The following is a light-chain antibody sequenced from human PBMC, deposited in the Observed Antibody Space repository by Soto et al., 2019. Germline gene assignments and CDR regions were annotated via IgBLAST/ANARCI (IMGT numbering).Light chain of an antibody. CDR2: EAS. V-gene: IGKV3-15*01. Sequence: TQTPSTLSLSPGERATLSSGACQSVSSMFLAWYQQQPGLAPRLLIYEASTRATGIPARFSGSGSGTEFTLTISSLQFEDFAVYSCQHYNDRPLTFGGGNKVDIK. J-gene: IGKJ4*01. CDR1: QSVSSMF. CDR3: QHYNDRPLT.